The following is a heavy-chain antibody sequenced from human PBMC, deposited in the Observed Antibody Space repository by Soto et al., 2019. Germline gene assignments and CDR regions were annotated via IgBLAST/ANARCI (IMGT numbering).Heavy chain of an antibody. V-gene: IGHV3-30-3*01. CDR2: ISYDGSNK. CDR3: ARDTVVGGAFDI. D-gene: IGHD2-15*01. J-gene: IGHJ3*02. CDR1: GFTFSSYA. Sequence: QVQLVESGGGVVQPGRSLRLSCAASGFTFSSYAMHWVRQAPGKGLEWVAVISYDGSNKYYADSVKGRFTISRDNSKNTLYLQMNSLRAEDTAAYYCARDTVVGGAFDIWGQGTMVTVSS.